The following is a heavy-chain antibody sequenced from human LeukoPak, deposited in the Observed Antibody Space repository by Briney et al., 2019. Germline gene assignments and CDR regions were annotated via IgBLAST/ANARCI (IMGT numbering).Heavy chain of an antibody. CDR3: ARRCSSGWYFDY. V-gene: IGHV4-59*08. J-gene: IGHJ4*02. D-gene: IGHD6-19*01. CDR2: IYYSGTT. Sequence: WIGYIYYSGTTNYNPSLKSRVTISVDTSKNQFSLKLSSVTAADTAVYYCARRCSSGWYFDYWGQGTLVTVSS.